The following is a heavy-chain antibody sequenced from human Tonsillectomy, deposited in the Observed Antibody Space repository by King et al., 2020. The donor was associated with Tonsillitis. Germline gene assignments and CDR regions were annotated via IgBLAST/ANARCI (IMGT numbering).Heavy chain of an antibody. CDR1: GGSISSGGYS. D-gene: IGHD1-26*01. J-gene: IGHJ4*02. CDR3: ARGIVGATWYFDY. V-gene: IGHV4-30-2*01. Sequence: QLQESGSGLVKPSQTLSLTCAVSGGSISSGGYSWIWIRQPPGKGLECIGYIYHSGSTYDNPSLKSRVTTSVDRSNNQSSLKLSSVTAADTAVYYCARGIVGATWYFDYWGQGTLVTVSS. CDR2: IYHSGST.